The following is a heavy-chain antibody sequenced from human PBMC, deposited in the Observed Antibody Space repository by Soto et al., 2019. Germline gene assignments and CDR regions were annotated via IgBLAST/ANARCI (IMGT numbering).Heavy chain of an antibody. CDR3: ARGGEWEKVDY. CDR1: GYTFTRYG. D-gene: IGHD1-26*01. V-gene: IGHV1-18*04. CDR2: ISDYNGNT. J-gene: IGHJ4*02. Sequence: QVQLVQSGAEVKKPGASVKVSCKASGYTFTRYGISWVRQAPGQGREWMGWISDYNGNTKYAQKLQVRVTMTKDTSTSTAYMERRSLRADATALYYWARGGEWEKVDYWGQGTLVTVSS.